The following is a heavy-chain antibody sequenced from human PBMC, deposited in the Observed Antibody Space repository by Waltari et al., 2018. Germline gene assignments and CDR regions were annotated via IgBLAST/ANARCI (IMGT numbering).Heavy chain of an antibody. V-gene: IGHV3-53*01. CDR1: GFTVSSNY. D-gene: IGHD6-6*01. CDR3: ARDRGGAARPSYYYYGMDV. CDR2: IYSGGST. Sequence: EVQLVESGGGLIQPGGSLRLSCAASGFTVSSNYMSWVRQAPGKGLEWVSVIYSGGSTYYADSVKGRFTISRDNSKNTLYLQMNSLRAEDMAVYYCARDRGGAARPSYYYYGMDVWGQGTTVTVSS. J-gene: IGHJ6*02.